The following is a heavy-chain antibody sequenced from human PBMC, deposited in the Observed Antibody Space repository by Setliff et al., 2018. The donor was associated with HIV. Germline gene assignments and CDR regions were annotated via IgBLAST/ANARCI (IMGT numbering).Heavy chain of an antibody. CDR3: TRRGADSYYPRPLDV. V-gene: IGHV4-61*01. CDR2: IFYSGST. Sequence: SETLSLTCTVSGGSVSTGNYYWNWIRLPPGKGLEWIGYIFYSGSTNYNPSLKSRVTISVDTSKNQFSLRPNSVTAADTAIYYCTRRGADSYYPRPLDVWGKGTTVTVSS. CDR1: GGSVSTGNYY. D-gene: IGHD3-10*01. J-gene: IGHJ6*04.